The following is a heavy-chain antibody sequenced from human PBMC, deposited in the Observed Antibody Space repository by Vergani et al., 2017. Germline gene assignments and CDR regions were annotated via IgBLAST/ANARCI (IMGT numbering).Heavy chain of an antibody. D-gene: IGHD6-19*01. CDR3: AKDTAVARNGRYYFDY. V-gene: IGHV3-23*03. CDR1: GFTFSSYA. CDR2: IYSGGSST. Sequence: EVQLLESGGGLVQPGGSLRLSCAASGFTFSSYAMSWVRQAPGKGLEWVSVIYSGGSSTYYADSVKGRFTISRDNSKNTLYLQMNSLRAEDTAVYYCAKDTAVARNGRYYFDYWGQGTLVTVSS. J-gene: IGHJ4*02.